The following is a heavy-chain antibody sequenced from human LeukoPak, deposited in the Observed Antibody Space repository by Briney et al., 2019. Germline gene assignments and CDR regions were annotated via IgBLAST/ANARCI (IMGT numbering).Heavy chain of an antibody. Sequence: PSETLSLTCTVSGGSISSSSYYWGWIRQPPGKGLGWIGSIYYSGSTYYNPSLKSRVTISVDTSKNQFSLKLSSVTAADTAVYYCARRDYCSSTSCYTAWFDPWGQGTLVTVSS. V-gene: IGHV4-39*01. CDR3: ARRDYCSSTSCYTAWFDP. CDR1: GGSISSSSYY. CDR2: IYYSGST. J-gene: IGHJ5*02. D-gene: IGHD2-2*02.